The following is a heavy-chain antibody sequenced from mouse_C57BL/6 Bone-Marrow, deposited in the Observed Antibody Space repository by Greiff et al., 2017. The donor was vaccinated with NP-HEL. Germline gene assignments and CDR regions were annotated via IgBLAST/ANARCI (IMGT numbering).Heavy chain of an antibody. V-gene: IGHV5-12*01. CDR3: ARRGYDHAMDY. CDR1: GFTFSDYY. J-gene: IGHJ4*01. Sequence: EVMLVESGGGLVQPGGSLKLSCAASGFTFSDYYMYWVRQTPEKRLEWVAYISNGGGSTYYPDTVKGRFTISRDNAKNTLYLQMSRLKSEDTAMYYCARRGYDHAMDYWGQGTSVTVSS. D-gene: IGHD2-2*01. CDR2: ISNGGGST.